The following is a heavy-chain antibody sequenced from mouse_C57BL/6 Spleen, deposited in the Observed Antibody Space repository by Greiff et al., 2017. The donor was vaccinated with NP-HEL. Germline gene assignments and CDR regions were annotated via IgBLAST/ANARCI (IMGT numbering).Heavy chain of an antibody. CDR3: ARSCWDDWYFDV. J-gene: IGHJ1*03. V-gene: IGHV1-53*01. D-gene: IGHD4-1*01. Sequence: VQLQQPGTELVKPGASVKLSCKASGYTFTSYWMHWVKHRPGQGLEWIGNINPSNGGTNYNEKFKSKATLTVDKSSSTAYMQLSSLTSEDSAVYYCARSCWDDWYFDVWGTGTTVTVSS. CDR1: GYTFTSYW. CDR2: INPSNGGT.